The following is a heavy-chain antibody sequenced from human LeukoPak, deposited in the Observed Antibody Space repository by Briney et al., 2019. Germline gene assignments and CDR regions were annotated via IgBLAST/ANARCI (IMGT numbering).Heavy chain of an antibody. Sequence: APVKVSCKASGGTFSSYAISWVRQAPGQGLEWMGGIIPIFGTANYAQKFQGRVTITADESTSTAYMELSSLRSEDTAVYYCARGRFLEWPGGWFDPWGQGTLVTVSS. CDR3: ARGRFLEWPGGWFDP. V-gene: IGHV1-69*13. CDR1: GGTFSSYA. D-gene: IGHD3-3*01. CDR2: IIPIFGTA. J-gene: IGHJ5*02.